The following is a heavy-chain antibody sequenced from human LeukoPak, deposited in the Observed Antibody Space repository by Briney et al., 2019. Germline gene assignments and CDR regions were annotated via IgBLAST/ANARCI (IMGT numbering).Heavy chain of an antibody. CDR2: ISGSGGST. V-gene: IGHV3-23*01. Sequence: GGSLRLSCAASGFTFSSYAMTWVRQAPGKGLEWVSTISGSGGSTYYADSVKGRFTISRDNAKNSLYLQMNSLRAEDTAVYYCARGHWELVYWGQGTLVTVSS. J-gene: IGHJ4*02. CDR3: ARGHWELVY. CDR1: GFTFSSYA. D-gene: IGHD2-8*01.